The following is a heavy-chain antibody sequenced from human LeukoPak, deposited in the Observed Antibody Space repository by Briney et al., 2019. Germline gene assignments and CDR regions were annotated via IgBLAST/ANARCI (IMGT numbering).Heavy chain of an antibody. CDR2: ISAYNGNT. CDR3: ARLYCSSTSCYEGSWFDP. V-gene: IGHV1-18*01. Sequence: ASVKVSCKASGYTFTSYGISWVRQAPGQGLEWMGWISAYNGNTNYAQKLQGRVTMTTDTSTSTAYMELRSLRSDDTAVYYCARLYCSSTSCYEGSWFDPWGQGTLVTVSS. D-gene: IGHD2-2*01. CDR1: GYTFTSYG. J-gene: IGHJ5*02.